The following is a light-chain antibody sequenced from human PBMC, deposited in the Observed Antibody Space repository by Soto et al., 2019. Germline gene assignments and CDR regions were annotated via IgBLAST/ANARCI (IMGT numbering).Light chain of an antibody. CDR1: SSDIGTNP. Sequence: QSVLTQPPSASGTPGQRVAISCSGGSSDIGTNPVNWYLHLPGAAPTLLIYRDNQRPSDVHDRFSGSKSGASASLTISGLQSEDEADYFCSAWDDSIYGPVFGGGTKLTVL. CDR2: RDN. CDR3: SAWDDSIYGPV. J-gene: IGLJ2*01. V-gene: IGLV1-44*01.